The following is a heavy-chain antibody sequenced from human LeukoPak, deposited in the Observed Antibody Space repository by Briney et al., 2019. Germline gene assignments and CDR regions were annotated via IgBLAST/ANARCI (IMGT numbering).Heavy chain of an antibody. J-gene: IGHJ6*02. D-gene: IGHD3-3*01. Sequence: PSETLSLTCTVSGGSISSYYWSWIRQPAGKGLEWIGRIYTSGSTNYSPSLKSRVTMSVDTSKNQFSLKLSSVTAADTAVYYCARDGQSIFGVVIMGVSMDVWGQGTTVTVSS. CDR3: ARDGQSIFGVVIMGVSMDV. CDR2: IYTSGST. V-gene: IGHV4-4*07. CDR1: GGSISSYY.